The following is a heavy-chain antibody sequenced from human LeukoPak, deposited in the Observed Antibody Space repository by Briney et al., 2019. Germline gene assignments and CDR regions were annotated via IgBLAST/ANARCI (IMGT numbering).Heavy chain of an antibody. Sequence: QSGPTLVNPTQTLTLTCTFSGFSLSTSGVGVGWIRQPPGKAPEWLALIYSNGDKRYSPSLKSRLTITKDTSKNQVVLTMTNMDPVDTATYYCTHRPGSIWFDPWGQGTLVTVSS. J-gene: IGHJ5*02. CDR2: IYSNGDK. CDR1: GFSLSTSGVG. V-gene: IGHV2-5*01. CDR3: THRPGSIWFDP.